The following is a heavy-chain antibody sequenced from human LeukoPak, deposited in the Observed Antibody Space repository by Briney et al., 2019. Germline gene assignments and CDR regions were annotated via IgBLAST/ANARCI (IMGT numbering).Heavy chain of an antibody. CDR1: GGSISSYY. Sequence: SETLSLTCTVSGGSISSYYWSGIRQPPGKGLEWIGYIYYSGSTNYNPSLKSRVTISVDTSKNQFSLKLSSVTAADTAVYYCARRVATITPRYGYYYYMDVWGKGTTVTVSS. CDR3: ARRVATITPRYGYYYYMDV. J-gene: IGHJ6*03. CDR2: IYYSGST. V-gene: IGHV4-59*01. D-gene: IGHD5-12*01.